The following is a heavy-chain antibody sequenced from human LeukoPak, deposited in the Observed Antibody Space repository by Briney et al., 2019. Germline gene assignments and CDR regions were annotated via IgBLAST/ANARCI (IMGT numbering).Heavy chain of an antibody. D-gene: IGHD6-6*01. CDR1: GYRFTNYW. CDR3: ARHGRRAAPGYFDF. Sequence: GESLKISCQGSGYRFTNYWIGWVRQMPGKGLEWMGIIFLGDSDTRYSPSFQGHVTISADNSISTVYLQWNSLKASDTAMYYCARHGRRAAPGYFDFWGLGTLVTVSS. J-gene: IGHJ4*02. V-gene: IGHV5-51*01. CDR2: IFLGDSDT.